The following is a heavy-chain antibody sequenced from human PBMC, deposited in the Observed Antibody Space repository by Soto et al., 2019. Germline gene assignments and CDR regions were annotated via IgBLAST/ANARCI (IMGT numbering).Heavy chain of an antibody. D-gene: IGHD1-26*01. Sequence: QVQLVQSGAEVNKPGSSVKFSCQASGGTFSGYPISWVRQAPGQGLEWMVDIVPIFGRATYAQKFQGRVTITAVESTSTAYMELSRLRSEDTAVYYCAIGGNYMLSLDLWGRGTLVT. J-gene: IGHJ2*01. V-gene: IGHV1-69*01. CDR3: AIGGNYMLSLDL. CDR2: IVPIFGRA. CDR1: GGTFSGYP.